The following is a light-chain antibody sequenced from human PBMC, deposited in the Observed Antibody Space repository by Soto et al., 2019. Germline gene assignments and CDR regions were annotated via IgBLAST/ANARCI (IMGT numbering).Light chain of an antibody. CDR1: QTISSY. Sequence: DIQMTQSPSSLSASVGDRVTITCRASQTISSYLNWYQQKPGKAPNLLISAASSLQSGVPSRFSGSGSGTDFSLTISSLQPEDIATYYCQQSYSSPLTFGGGTKVEIK. CDR3: QQSYSSPLT. V-gene: IGKV1-39*01. J-gene: IGKJ4*01. CDR2: AAS.